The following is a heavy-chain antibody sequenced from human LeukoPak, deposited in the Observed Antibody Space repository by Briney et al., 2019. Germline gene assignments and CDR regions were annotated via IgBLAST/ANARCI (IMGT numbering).Heavy chain of an antibody. V-gene: IGHV4-34*01. CDR1: GGSFSGYY. CDR2: IYYSGST. J-gene: IGHJ4*02. CDR3: ARSRNSNYYDSSGPIDY. D-gene: IGHD3-22*01. Sequence: SETLSLTCAVYGGSFSGYYWSWIRQPPGKGLEWIGSIYYSGSTYYNPSLKSRVTISVDTSKNQFSLKLSSVTAADTAVYYCARSRNSNYYDSSGPIDYWGQGTLVTVSS.